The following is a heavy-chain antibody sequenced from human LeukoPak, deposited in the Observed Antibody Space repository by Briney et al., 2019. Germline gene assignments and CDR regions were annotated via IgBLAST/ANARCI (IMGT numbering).Heavy chain of an antibody. D-gene: IGHD5-18*01. V-gene: IGHV4-34*01. CDR2: INRSGST. CDR3: ARLEERYGYDY. Sequence: SETLSLTCAVYGGSFSGYYWSWIRQPPGKGLEWIGEINRSGSTNYNPSLKSRVTISVDTSKNQFSLKLSSVTAADTAVYYCARLEERYGYDYWGQGTLVTVSS. J-gene: IGHJ4*02. CDR1: GGSFSGYY.